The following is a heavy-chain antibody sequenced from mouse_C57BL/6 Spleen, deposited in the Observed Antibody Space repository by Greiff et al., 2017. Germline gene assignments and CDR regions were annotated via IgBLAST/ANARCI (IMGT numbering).Heavy chain of an antibody. CDR2: IHPNSGST. J-gene: IGHJ1*03. CDR3: ARASHYCSSPYWYFDV. CDR1: GYTFTSYW. D-gene: IGHD1-1*01. Sequence: QVQLQQPGAELVKPGASVKLSCKASGYTFTSYWMHWVKQRPGQGLEWIGMIHPNSGSTNYNEKFKSKATLTVDKSSSTAYMQLSSLTSEDSAVYYCARASHYCSSPYWYFDVWGTGTTVTVSS. V-gene: IGHV1-64*01.